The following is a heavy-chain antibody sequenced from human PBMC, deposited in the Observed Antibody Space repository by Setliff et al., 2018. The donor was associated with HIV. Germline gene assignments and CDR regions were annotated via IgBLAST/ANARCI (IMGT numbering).Heavy chain of an antibody. D-gene: IGHD3-10*01. J-gene: IGHJ3*01. V-gene: IGHV3-23*01. Sequence: AGGSLRLSCAASGFTFSRHAMSWVRQVPGEGLEWVSAISGSGGSTYYADSVKGRFTISRDDSKNTAYLQMHGLRAEDTAVYYCITDGGLNWGQGTMVTVSS. CDR2: ISGSGGST. CDR3: ITDGGLN. CDR1: GFTFSRHA.